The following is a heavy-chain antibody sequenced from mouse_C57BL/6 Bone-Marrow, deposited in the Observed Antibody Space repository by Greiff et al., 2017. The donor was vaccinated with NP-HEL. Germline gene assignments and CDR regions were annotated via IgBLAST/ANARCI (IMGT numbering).Heavy chain of an antibody. CDR3: ARQGYGNSVFAY. J-gene: IGHJ3*01. V-gene: IGHV5-12*01. Sequence: EVKLVESGGGLVQPGGSLKLSCAASGFTFSDYYMYWVRQTPEKRLEWVAYISNGGGSTYYTDTVKGRVTISRDNATNTLYLQMSRLKSEDTAMYYCARQGYGNSVFAYWGQGTLVTVSA. D-gene: IGHD2-1*01. CDR2: ISNGGGST. CDR1: GFTFSDYY.